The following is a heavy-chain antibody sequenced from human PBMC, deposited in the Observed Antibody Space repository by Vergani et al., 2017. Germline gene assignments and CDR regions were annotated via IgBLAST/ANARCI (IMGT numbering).Heavy chain of an antibody. Sequence: EVQLLESGGDLVQPGGSLILSCAASGFTFNHYAMNWVRQAPGKGLEWVSGISGSGGRTYYAGSVKGRFTISRDSSQNTLYLQMNSLSAGDTAVYYCAKANPLNSGYDYLYYYHAMDVWGQGTTVTVSS. V-gene: IGHV3-23*01. CDR2: ISGSGGRT. J-gene: IGHJ6*02. CDR3: AKANPLNSGYDYLYYYHAMDV. D-gene: IGHD5-12*01. CDR1: GFTFNHYA.